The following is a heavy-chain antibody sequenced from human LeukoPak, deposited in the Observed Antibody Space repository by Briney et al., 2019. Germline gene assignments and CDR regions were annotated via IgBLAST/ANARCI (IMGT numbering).Heavy chain of an antibody. CDR3: ARATPLISIAAAGTFDY. V-gene: IGHV3-7*03. J-gene: IGHJ4*02. CDR1: GFTFSSYR. Sequence: PGGSLRLSCAASGFTFSSYRMSWVRQAPGKGLEWVANIKQDGSEKYYVDSVKGRFTISRDNAKNSLYLQMNSLRAEDTAVYYCARATPLISIAAAGTFDYWGQGTLVTVSS. CDR2: IKQDGSEK. D-gene: IGHD6-13*01.